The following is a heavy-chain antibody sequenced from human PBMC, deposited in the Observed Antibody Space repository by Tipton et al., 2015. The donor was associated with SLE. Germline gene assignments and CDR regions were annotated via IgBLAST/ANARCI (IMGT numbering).Heavy chain of an antibody. CDR1: GGSISSGSYY. CDR3: ARRPDAFDC. V-gene: IGHV4-39*07. J-gene: IGHJ6*02. D-gene: IGHD2-21*01. CDR2: IYYSGST. Sequence: TLSLTCTVSGGSISSGSYYWGWIRQPPGKGLEWIGTIYYSGSTYYNPSLKSRVTISVDTSKNQFSLKLSSVTAADTAVYYCARRPDAFDCWGQGTTVTVSS.